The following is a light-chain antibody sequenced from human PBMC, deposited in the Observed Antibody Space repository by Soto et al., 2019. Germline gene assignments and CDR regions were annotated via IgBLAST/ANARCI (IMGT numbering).Light chain of an antibody. V-gene: IGKV1-8*01. CDR3: QQYYSYPQVT. CDR1: QGISSY. Sequence: AIRMTQSPSSLSASTGDRVTITCRASQGISSYLAWYQQKPGKAPKLLIYAASTLQSGVPSRFSSSGSGTDFTLTISCLQSEDFATYYCQQYYSYPQVTFGGGTKVEIK. CDR2: AAS. J-gene: IGKJ4*01.